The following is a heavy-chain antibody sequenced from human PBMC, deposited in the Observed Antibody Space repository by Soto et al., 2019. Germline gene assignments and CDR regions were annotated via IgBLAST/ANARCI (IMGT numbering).Heavy chain of an antibody. V-gene: IGHV1-8*01. CDR3: ARGGYSGYDFNYYYYGMDV. Sequence: ASVKVSCKASGYTFTSYDINWVRQATGQGLEWMGWMNPNSGNTGYAQKFQDRVTMTRNTSISTAYMELSSLRSEDTAVYYCARGGYSGYDFNYYYYGMDVWGQGTTVTVSS. J-gene: IGHJ6*02. D-gene: IGHD5-12*01. CDR2: MNPNSGNT. CDR1: GYTFTSYD.